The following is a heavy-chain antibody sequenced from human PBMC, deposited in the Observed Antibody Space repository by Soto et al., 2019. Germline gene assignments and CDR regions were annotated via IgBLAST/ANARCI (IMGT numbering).Heavy chain of an antibody. CDR3: ARGQLPNDASDI. J-gene: IGHJ3*02. Sequence: PGGSLRLSCAASGFTFNNYAMHWVRQAPGKGLEWVAVISSVGSSKHYADSVKGRFTISRDNSNKMLFLQLNSLRAEDTAVYYCARGQLPNDASDIWGQGTMVTVSS. V-gene: IGHV3-30-3*01. CDR2: ISSVGSSK. D-gene: IGHD2-2*01. CDR1: GFTFNNYA.